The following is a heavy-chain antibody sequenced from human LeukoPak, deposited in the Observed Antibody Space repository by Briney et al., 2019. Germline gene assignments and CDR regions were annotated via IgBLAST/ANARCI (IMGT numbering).Heavy chain of an antibody. Sequence: SVKVSCKASGGTFSSYAISWVRQAPGQGLEWMGRIIPILGTANYAQKFQGRVTITTDESTSTAYMELSSLRSEDTAVYYCAREARYGGHYYYYYMDVWGKGTTVTVSS. V-gene: IGHV1-69*11. CDR2: IIPILGTA. J-gene: IGHJ6*03. CDR1: GGTFSSYA. D-gene: IGHD3-16*02. CDR3: AREARYGGHYYYYYMDV.